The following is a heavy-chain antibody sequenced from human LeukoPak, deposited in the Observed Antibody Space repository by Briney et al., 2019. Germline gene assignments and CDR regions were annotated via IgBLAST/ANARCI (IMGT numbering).Heavy chain of an antibody. J-gene: IGHJ4*02. D-gene: IGHD1-26*01. CDR1: GFTFSSSA. CDR3: ARVHSGSYYVDY. V-gene: IGHV4-59*01. Sequence: PGGSLRLSCAASGFTFSSSAMSWIRQPPGKGLEWIGYIYYSGSTNYNPSLKSRVTISVDTSKNQFSLKLSSVTAADTAVYYCARVHSGSYYVDYWGQGTLVTVSS. CDR2: IYYSGST.